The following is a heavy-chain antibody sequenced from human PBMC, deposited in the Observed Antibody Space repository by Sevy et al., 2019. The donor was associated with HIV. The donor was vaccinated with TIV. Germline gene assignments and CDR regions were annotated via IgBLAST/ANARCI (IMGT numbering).Heavy chain of an antibody. V-gene: IGHV3-11*01. CDR1: GFTFSDYY. CDR2: ISSSGSTI. CDR3: ARDGYDLKLYYYYGMDV. Sequence: GSLRLSCAASGFTFSDYYMSWIRQAPGKGLEWVSYISSSGSTIYYADSVKGRFTISRDNAKNSLYLQMNSLRAEDTAVYYCARDGYDLKLYYYYGMDVWGQGTTVTVSS. D-gene: IGHD3-3*01. J-gene: IGHJ6*02.